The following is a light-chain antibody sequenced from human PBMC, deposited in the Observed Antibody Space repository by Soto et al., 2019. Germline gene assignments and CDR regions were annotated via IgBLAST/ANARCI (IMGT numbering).Light chain of an antibody. CDR3: QSYDSSLSAIL. Sequence: QSVLTQSTSVSGAPGQRVTISCTGSSSNIGAGYDVHWYQQLPGTAPKLLIFGNTNRPSGVPDRFSGSKSGTSASLAITGLQVEDEADYYCQSYDSSLSAILFGGGTKLTVL. J-gene: IGLJ2*01. CDR1: SSNIGAGYD. CDR2: GNT. V-gene: IGLV1-40*01.